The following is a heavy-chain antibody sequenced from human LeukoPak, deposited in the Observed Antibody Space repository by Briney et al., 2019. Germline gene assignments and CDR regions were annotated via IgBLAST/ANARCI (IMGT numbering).Heavy chain of an antibody. CDR2: ISSSSSTI. Sequence: GGSLRLSCAASGFTFSSYSMNWVRQAPGKGLEWVSYISSSSSTIYYADSVKGRFTVSRDDSKNTLYLQMNSLRAEDTAVYYCARESCLNAVCYTGEGAFDIWGQGTMVTVSS. D-gene: IGHD2-8*01. CDR1: GFTFSSYS. J-gene: IGHJ3*02. V-gene: IGHV3-48*01. CDR3: ARESCLNAVCYTGEGAFDI.